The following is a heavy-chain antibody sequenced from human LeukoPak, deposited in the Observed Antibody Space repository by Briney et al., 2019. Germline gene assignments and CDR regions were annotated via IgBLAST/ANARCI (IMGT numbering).Heavy chain of an antibody. D-gene: IGHD5-24*01. J-gene: IGHJ4*02. CDR2: IINSGGTI. Sequence: PGGSLRLSCAASGFTFSIHGMNWVRQTPGKGLEWVSYIINSGGTIYYADSVKGRFSISRDNSKNTLFLQMNSLRAEDSAIYYCAKDQEGYHRPIDYWGQGTLVTVSS. CDR3: AKDQEGYHRPIDY. V-gene: IGHV3-23*01. CDR1: GFTFSIHG.